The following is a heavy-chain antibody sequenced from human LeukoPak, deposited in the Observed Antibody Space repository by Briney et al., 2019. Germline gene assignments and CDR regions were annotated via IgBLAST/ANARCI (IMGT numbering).Heavy chain of an antibody. J-gene: IGHJ2*01. CDR1: GFTFGRYE. V-gene: IGHV1-8*01. Sequence: ASVKVSCKASGFTFGRYEVNWVRQATGQGLEWLGWMDSNSDTSGYAQKFQGRVTMTRNTSINTAYMELSSLRSDDTAVYYCARVLGSSWYGGGYLDLWGRGTQVTVSS. CDR3: ARVLGSSWYGGGYLDL. CDR2: MDSNSDTS. D-gene: IGHD6-13*01.